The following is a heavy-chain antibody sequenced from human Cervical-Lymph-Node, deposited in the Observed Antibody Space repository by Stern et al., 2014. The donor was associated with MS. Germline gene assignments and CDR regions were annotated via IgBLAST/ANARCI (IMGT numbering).Heavy chain of an antibody. D-gene: IGHD6-13*01. Sequence: QMQLVQSGGGVVQPGRSLRLSCAASGFSFSRYAMHWVRQAPGKGLEWVALIWYDGSNPYYADSVTGRFTISIDNFKNALYLQMNSLRAEDTAVYCCASAYSSSHYYFDYWGQGTLVTVSS. CDR2: IWYDGSNP. CDR3: ASAYSSSHYYFDY. J-gene: IGHJ4*02. CDR1: GFSFSRYA. V-gene: IGHV3-33*01.